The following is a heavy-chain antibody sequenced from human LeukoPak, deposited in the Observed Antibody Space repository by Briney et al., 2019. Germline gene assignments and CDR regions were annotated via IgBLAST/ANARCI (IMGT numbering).Heavy chain of an antibody. J-gene: IGHJ4*02. CDR2: SYHSGTS. CDR1: GYSISTGYY. D-gene: IGHD4-23*01. V-gene: IGHV4-38-2*01. CDR3: ARKYGSNAGYFDY. Sequence: SETLSLTCAVSGYSISTGYYWGWVRQPPGKGLEWIGNSYHSGTSYYNPSLKSRVSISVDTSKNQFSLKLRSVTAADTAVYYCARKYGSNAGYFDYWGQGALVTVSS.